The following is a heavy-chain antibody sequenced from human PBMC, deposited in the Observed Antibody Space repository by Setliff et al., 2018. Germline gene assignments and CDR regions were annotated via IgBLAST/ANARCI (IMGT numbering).Heavy chain of an antibody. J-gene: IGHJ6*03. D-gene: IGHD3-3*01. CDR1: GGSISSSSYY. V-gene: IGHV4-39*07. CDR3: ARGITHYDFWSGYYLDYYYYMDV. Sequence: SETLSLTCTVSGGSISSSSYYWGWIRQPPGKGLEWIGSIYYRGDTYYNPSLKSRVHMSVDTSKRQFSLKLSSVTAADTAVYYCARGITHYDFWSGYYLDYYYYMDVWGKGTTVTVSS. CDR2: IYYRGDT.